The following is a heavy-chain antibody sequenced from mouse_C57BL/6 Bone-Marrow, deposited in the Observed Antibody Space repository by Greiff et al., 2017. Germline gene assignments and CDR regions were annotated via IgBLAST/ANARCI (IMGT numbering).Heavy chain of an antibody. V-gene: IGHV1-55*01. Sequence: QVQLQQPGAELVKPGASVKMSCKASGYTFTSYWITWVKQRPGQGLEWIGDIYPGSGSTNYNEKFKSKATLPVDTSSSPAYMQRSSLPSEDSAVYYCARSLYGYDGWFAYWGQGTLVTVAA. D-gene: IGHD2-2*01. CDR3: ARSLYGYDGWFAY. CDR1: GYTFTSYW. CDR2: IYPGSGST. J-gene: IGHJ3*01.